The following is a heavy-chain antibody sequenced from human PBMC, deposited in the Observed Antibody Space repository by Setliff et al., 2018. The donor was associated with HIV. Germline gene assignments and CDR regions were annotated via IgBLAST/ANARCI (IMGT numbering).Heavy chain of an antibody. CDR2: ISPYGSST. J-gene: IGHJ3*01. CDR3: AFGWGCLASKYSCAWDV. CDR1: GCTFSNNW. D-gene: IGHD3-16*01. V-gene: IGHV3-74*01. Sequence: PWGSLRLSCAASGCTFSNNWIHWVRQTAEKGLVWVSRISPYGSSTDYADSVKGRHTISRDNTKNTLHLQMNSLRAEATAVYYCAFGWGCLASKYSCAWDVWGQGTKVTVSS.